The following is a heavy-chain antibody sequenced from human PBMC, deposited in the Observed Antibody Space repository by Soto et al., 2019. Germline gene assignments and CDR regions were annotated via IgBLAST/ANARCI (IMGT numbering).Heavy chain of an antibody. V-gene: IGHV1-3*01. Sequence: ASVKVSCKASGYTFTSYAMHSVRQAPGQRLEWMGWINAGNGSTKYSQKFQGRVTITRDTSASTAYMELSSLRSEDTAVYYCAREVEYFDWSMDVWGQGTTVTVSS. J-gene: IGHJ6*02. D-gene: IGHD3-9*01. CDR3: AREVEYFDWSMDV. CDR1: GYTFTSYA. CDR2: INAGNGST.